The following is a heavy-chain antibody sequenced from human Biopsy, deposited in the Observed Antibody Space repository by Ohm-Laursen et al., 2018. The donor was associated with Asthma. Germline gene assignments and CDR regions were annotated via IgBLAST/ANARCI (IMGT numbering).Heavy chain of an antibody. V-gene: IGHV1-3*01. D-gene: IGHD3-9*01. Sequence: ASVKVSCKASGYTFISHAIHWVRQAPGQRLEWMGWINAGNGNTKYSQKFQGRVTITRDTSASTAYMELSSLRSEDTAVYYCARTYYDFLTGQVNDAFAMWGQGTMVTVSS. CDR1: GYTFISHA. CDR3: ARTYYDFLTGQVNDAFAM. J-gene: IGHJ3*02. CDR2: INAGNGNT.